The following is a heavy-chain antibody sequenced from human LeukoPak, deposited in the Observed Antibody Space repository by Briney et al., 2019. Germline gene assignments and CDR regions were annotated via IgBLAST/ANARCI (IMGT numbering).Heavy chain of an antibody. CDR3: TTEAYYYDSSGYCPYFDY. V-gene: IGHV3-15*01. J-gene: IGHJ4*02. D-gene: IGHD3-22*01. Sequence: GGALRLSCAASGFTFSKAWMSWVRQAPGKGLEWVGRIKSKTDGGTTDYAAPVKGRFTISRDDSKNTLYLQMNSLKTEDTAVYYCTTEAYYYDSSGYCPYFDYWGQGTLVTVSS. CDR1: GFTFSKAW. CDR2: IKSKTDGGTT.